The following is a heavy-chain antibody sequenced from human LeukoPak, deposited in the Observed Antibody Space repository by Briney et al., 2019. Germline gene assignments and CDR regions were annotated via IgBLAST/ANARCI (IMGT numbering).Heavy chain of an antibody. D-gene: IGHD2-2*02. CDR1: GYTFTGYY. V-gene: IGHV1-2*02. Sequence: ASVKVSCKASGYTFTGYYMHWVRQAPGQGLEWMGWINPNSGGTNYAQKFQGRVTMTRDTSISTAYMELSRLRSDDTAVYYCARSQDPDIVVVPAAIVDAFDIWGQGTMVTVSS. CDR2: INPNSGGT. CDR3: ARSQDPDIVVVPAAIVDAFDI. J-gene: IGHJ3*02.